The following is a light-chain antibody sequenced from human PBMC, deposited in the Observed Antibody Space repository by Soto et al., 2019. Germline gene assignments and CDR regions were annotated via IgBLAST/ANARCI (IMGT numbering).Light chain of an antibody. Sequence: EIVLTQSPATLSLSPGERATLSCRASQSVSSYLAWYQQKPGQAPRLLIYGASNRATGIPARFSGSGSGTDFTLTISSLEPEDFAVYYCQQRSKWPLWTFGQGNKVEIK. J-gene: IGKJ1*01. CDR1: QSVSSY. V-gene: IGKV3-11*01. CDR3: QQRSKWPLWT. CDR2: GAS.